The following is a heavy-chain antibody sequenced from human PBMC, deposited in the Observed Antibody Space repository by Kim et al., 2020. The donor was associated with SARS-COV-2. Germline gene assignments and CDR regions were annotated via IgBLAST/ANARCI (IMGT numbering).Heavy chain of an antibody. J-gene: IGHJ6*02. D-gene: IGHD6-13*01. Sequence: VKGRFNISRDNAKNLMYLQMNSLRAEDTAVYYCARDSIAAGGNYYFYGMDVWGQGTTVTVSS. V-gene: IGHV3-11*05. CDR3: ARDSIAAGGNYYFYGMDV.